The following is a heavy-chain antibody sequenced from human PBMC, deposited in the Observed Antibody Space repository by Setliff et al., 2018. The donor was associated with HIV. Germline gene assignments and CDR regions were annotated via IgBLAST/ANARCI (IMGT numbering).Heavy chain of an antibody. CDR3: TRGGSSFLGY. CDR1: GSTVSSTY. V-gene: IGHV3-53*01. Sequence: GESLKISCVVSGSTVSSTYMSWFRQAQGKGLEWLSVIYRDSATYYNDSVKGRFTISRDNSKNTLYLQMNSLRAEDTAVYYCTRGGSSFLGYWGQGTLVTVS. J-gene: IGHJ4*02. CDR2: IYRDSAT. D-gene: IGHD6-6*01.